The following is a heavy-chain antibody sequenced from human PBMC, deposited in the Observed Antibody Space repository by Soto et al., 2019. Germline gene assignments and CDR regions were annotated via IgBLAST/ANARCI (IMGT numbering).Heavy chain of an antibody. D-gene: IGHD2-2*01. J-gene: IGHJ5*02. V-gene: IGHV1-18*01. CDR2: ISAYNGNT. CDR3: ARDNEDIVVVPAATPNWFDP. Sequence: GASVKVSCKASGYTFTSYGISWVRQAPGQGLEWMGWISAYNGNTNYAQKLQGRVTMTTDTSTSTAYMELRSLRSDDTAVYYCARDNEDIVVVPAATPNWFDPWGQGTLVTVSS. CDR1: GYTFTSYG.